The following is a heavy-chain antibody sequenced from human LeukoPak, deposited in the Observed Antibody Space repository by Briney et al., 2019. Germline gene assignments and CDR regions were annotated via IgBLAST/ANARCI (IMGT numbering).Heavy chain of an antibody. Sequence: SETLSLTCTVSGYSISSGYYWGWIRQPPGKGLEWIGSIYYSGSTYYNPSLKSRVTISVDTSKNQFSLKLSSVTAADTAVYYCARDYYDSSGYYAGDAFDIWGQGTMVTVSS. CDR2: IYYSGST. CDR3: ARDYYDSSGYYAGDAFDI. V-gene: IGHV4-38-2*02. J-gene: IGHJ3*02. CDR1: GYSISSGYY. D-gene: IGHD3-22*01.